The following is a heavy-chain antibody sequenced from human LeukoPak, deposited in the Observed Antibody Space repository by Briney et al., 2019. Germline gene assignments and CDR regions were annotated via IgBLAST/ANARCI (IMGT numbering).Heavy chain of an antibody. CDR2: ISDDGINK. J-gene: IGHJ3*02. D-gene: IGHD2-2*01. Sequence: PGGSLRLSCAASAFTFSSYGMHWVRHAPGKGLDWVALISDDGINKYYADSVKGRFTISRDNSKNTLYLHMNSLRAEDTAVYYCAKTQGRYCSSTSCYSAGHAFDIWGQGTMVTVSS. CDR3: AKTQGRYCSSTSCYSAGHAFDI. V-gene: IGHV3-30*18. CDR1: AFTFSSYG.